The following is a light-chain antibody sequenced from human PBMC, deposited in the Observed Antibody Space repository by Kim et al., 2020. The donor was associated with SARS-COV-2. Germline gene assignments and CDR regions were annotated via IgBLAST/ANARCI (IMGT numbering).Light chain of an antibody. J-gene: IGLJ2*01. Sequence: VALRQTVRITCQGDSLRRYYATWYQQKPRQAPILVIYGKNNRPSGIPDRFAGSSSGNAASLTITGTQAGDEADYYCNSRDSNENVFFGGGTQLTVL. CDR2: GKN. CDR1: SLRRYY. V-gene: IGLV3-19*01. CDR3: NSRDSNENVF.